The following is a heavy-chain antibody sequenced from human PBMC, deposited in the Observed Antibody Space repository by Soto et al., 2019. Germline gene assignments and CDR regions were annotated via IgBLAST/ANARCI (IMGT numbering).Heavy chain of an antibody. J-gene: IGHJ4*02. CDR2: ISTDGSIT. D-gene: IGHD2-8*01. Sequence: PGGSLRLSCAASGLIFSNYKLHWVRQAQGKGLVWVSRISTDGSITDYADSVKGRFTVSRDNAKNTLYLQMNSLRVDDTAVYYCARDTNGLHYWGQGTLVTVSS. V-gene: IGHV3-74*01. CDR1: GLIFSNYK. CDR3: ARDTNGLHY.